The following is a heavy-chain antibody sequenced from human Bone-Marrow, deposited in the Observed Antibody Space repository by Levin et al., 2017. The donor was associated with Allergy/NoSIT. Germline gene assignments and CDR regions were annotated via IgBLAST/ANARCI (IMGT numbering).Heavy chain of an antibody. D-gene: IGHD1-7*01. CDR3: VRNSGGDLDV. CDR2: TYYRSKWSN. Sequence: SQTLSLTCAISGDSVSTKSAAWNWIRQSPSRGLEWLGRTYYRSKWSNDYAVSVKSRISVNPDTSKNQFSLQLKSVTPEDTAVYYCVRNSGGDLDVWGQGTTVTVSS. CDR1: GDSVSTKSAA. J-gene: IGHJ6*02. V-gene: IGHV6-1*01.